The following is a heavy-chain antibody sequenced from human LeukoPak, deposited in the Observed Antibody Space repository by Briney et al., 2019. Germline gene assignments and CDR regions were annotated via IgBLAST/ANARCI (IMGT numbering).Heavy chain of an antibody. CDR2: ISSSSSTI. Sequence: GGSLRLSCAASGFTFSSYSMNWVRQAPGKGLEWVSYISSSSSTIYYADSVKGRFTISRDNAKNSLCLQMNSLRDEDTAVYYCAKSIAVAGTMDFDYWGQGTLVTVSS. J-gene: IGHJ4*02. CDR1: GFTFSSYS. V-gene: IGHV3-48*02. D-gene: IGHD6-19*01. CDR3: AKSIAVAGTMDFDY.